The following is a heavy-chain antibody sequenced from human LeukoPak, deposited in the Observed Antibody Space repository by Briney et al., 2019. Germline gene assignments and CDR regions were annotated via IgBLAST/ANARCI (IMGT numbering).Heavy chain of an antibody. CDR2: INHSGST. D-gene: IGHD3-16*02. CDR1: GGSFSGYY. CDR3: ARYRRGQDAFDI. Sequence: PSETLSLTCAVYGGSFSGYYWSWIRQPPGKGLEWIGEINHSGSTNYNPSLKSRVTISVDTSKNQFSLKLSSVTAADTAVYYCARYRRGQDAFDICGQGTMVTVSS. V-gene: IGHV4-34*01. J-gene: IGHJ3*02.